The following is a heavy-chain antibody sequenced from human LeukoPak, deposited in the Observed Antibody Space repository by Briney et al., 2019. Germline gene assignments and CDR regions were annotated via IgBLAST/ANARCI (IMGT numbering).Heavy chain of an antibody. CDR1: GFGFSGNA. CDR3: ARGLLDV. Sequence: GGSLRLSCAASGFGFSGNAMAWVRQAPGKGLEWVSAIGSDFNTHYADSVKGRFTISRDNSKNTLYLQMSSLGVADTAVYYCARGLLDVWGQGTTVTVSS. J-gene: IGHJ6*02. CDR2: IGSDFNT. V-gene: IGHV3-23*01.